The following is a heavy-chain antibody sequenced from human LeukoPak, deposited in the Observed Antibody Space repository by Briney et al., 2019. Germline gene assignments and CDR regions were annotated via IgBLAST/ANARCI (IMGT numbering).Heavy chain of an antibody. CDR3: ATINYDGSGYYYAY. D-gene: IGHD3-22*01. CDR2: IREDGSDK. CDR1: GFTFSSYW. J-gene: IGHJ4*02. Sequence: GGSLRLSCAASGFTFSSYWMTWVRQAPGKGLEWVANIREDGSDKYYVDSVKGRFTISRDNAKNSLFLQMNSLRAEDTSVYYCATINYDGSGYYYAYWGQGTLVTVSS. V-gene: IGHV3-7*01.